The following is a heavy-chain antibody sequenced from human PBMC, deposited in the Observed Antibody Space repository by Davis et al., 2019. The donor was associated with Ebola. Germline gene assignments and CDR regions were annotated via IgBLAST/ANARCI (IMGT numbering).Heavy chain of an antibody. CDR2: INPNSGGT. CDR1: RYTFTSYA. J-gene: IGHJ3*02. CDR3: ARVSGPATIFPVGDALDT. Sequence: ASVQVSCKASRYTFTSYAMHWVRQAPGQGLEWMGRINPNSGGTNYAQKFQGRVTMTRDTSISTAYMELTRLTSDDTAVYYCARVSGPATIFPVGDALDTWGQGTMVTVSS. V-gene: IGHV1-2*06. D-gene: IGHD3-10*02.